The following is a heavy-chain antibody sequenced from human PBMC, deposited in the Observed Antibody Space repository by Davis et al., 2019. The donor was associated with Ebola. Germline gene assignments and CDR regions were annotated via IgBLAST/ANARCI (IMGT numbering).Heavy chain of an antibody. CDR3: AASSGWFSPFDI. CDR2: ISYDGSNK. CDR1: GFTFSSYA. J-gene: IGHJ3*02. V-gene: IGHV3-30*04. Sequence: GESLKISCAASGFTFSSYAMHWVRQAPGKGLEWVAVISYDGSNKYYADSVKGRFTISRDNSKNTLYLQMNSLRAEDTAVYYCAASSGWFSPFDIWGQGTMVTVSS. D-gene: IGHD6-19*01.